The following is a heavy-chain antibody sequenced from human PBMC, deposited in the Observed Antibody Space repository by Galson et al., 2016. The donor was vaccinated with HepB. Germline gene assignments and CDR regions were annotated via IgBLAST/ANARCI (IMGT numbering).Heavy chain of an antibody. CDR3: ARDLSPSYADNWYDALDL. CDR1: GFSFDDYA. D-gene: IGHD2-2*01. J-gene: IGHJ3*01. V-gene: IGHV3-30*03. CDR2: VAYDGSNK. Sequence: SLRLSCAASGFSFDDYAMHWVRQAPAKGLEWVAAVAYDGSNKYYTDSVRGRFAISRDNSKNTLYLQMHSLRPEDTAVYYCARDLSPSYADNWYDALDLWGQGTLVTVSS.